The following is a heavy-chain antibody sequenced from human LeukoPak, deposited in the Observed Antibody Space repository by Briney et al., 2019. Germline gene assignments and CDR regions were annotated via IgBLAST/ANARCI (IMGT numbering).Heavy chain of an antibody. CDR3: AKDTGYSSSWYGFDY. CDR1: GFTFSNHA. Sequence: GGSLRLSCVASGFTFSNHAMNWVRQAPGEGLEWVSVISGGGETSYYADSVKGRFTISRDNSKNTLYLQMNSLRAEDTAVYYCAKDTGYSSSWYGFDYWGQGTLVTVSS. CDR2: ISGGGETS. D-gene: IGHD6-13*01. J-gene: IGHJ4*02. V-gene: IGHV3-23*01.